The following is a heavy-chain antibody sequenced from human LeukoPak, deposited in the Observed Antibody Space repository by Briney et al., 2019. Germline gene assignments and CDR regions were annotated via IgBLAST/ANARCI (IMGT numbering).Heavy chain of an antibody. J-gene: IGHJ4*02. V-gene: IGHV1-24*01. CDR2: FDPEDGET. D-gene: IGHD3-10*01. Sequence: GASVKVSCKVSGYTLTELSMRWVRQAPGKGLEWMGGFDPEDGETIYAQKFQGRVTMTEDTSTDTAYMELSSLRSEDTAVYYCATVASTVRGGKTFDYWGQGTLVTVSS. CDR1: GYTLTELS. CDR3: ATVASTVRGGKTFDY.